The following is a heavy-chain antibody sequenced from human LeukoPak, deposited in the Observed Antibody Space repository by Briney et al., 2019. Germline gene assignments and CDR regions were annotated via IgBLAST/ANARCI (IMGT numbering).Heavy chain of an antibody. V-gene: IGHV1-2*02. D-gene: IGHD3-10*01. J-gene: IGHJ4*02. CDR2: VNPNSGGT. CDR1: GYTFTGYY. CDR3: AREVASGSWDY. Sequence: GASVKVSCKASGYTFTGYYMHWVRQAPGQGLEWMGWVNPNSGGTNYAQKIQGRVTMTRDTSISTAYMELSSLRSDDTAVYYCAREVASGSWDYWGQGTLVTVSS.